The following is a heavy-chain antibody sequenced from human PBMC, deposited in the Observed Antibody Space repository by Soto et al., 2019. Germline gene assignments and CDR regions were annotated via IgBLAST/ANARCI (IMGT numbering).Heavy chain of an antibody. CDR2: INAGNGNT. CDR3: ARSPGGPDGPGDY. V-gene: IGHV1-3*01. D-gene: IGHD2-15*01. Sequence: QVHLVQSGAEVKKPGASVKVSCKASGYTFTSYAIHWVRQAPGQRLEWMGWINAGNGNTKYSQKFQGRVTITRDTSASTAYRELSSLGSEDTAVYYCARSPGGPDGPGDYWGQGTLVTVSS. J-gene: IGHJ4*02. CDR1: GYTFTSYA.